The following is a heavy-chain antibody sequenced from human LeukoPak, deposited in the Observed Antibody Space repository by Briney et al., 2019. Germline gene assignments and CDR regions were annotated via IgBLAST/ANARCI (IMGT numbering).Heavy chain of an antibody. J-gene: IGHJ4*02. V-gene: IGHV4-59*08. D-gene: IGHD3-22*01. Sequence: SETLSLTCTVSGGSISSYYWSWIRQPRGKGLEWMGYIYYSGSTNYNPSLKSRVTISVDTSKNQFSLKLCSVTAADTAVYYCARHVNYYDSSGYYYDYWGQGTLVTVSS. CDR3: ARHVNYYDSSGYYYDY. CDR1: GGSISSYY. CDR2: IYYSGST.